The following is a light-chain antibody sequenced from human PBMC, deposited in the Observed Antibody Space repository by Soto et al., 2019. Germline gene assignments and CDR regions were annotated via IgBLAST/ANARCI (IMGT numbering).Light chain of an antibody. V-gene: IGLV2-8*01. J-gene: IGLJ2*01. CDR3: SAYGGNNNYVI. Sequence: QSVLTQPPSACGSPGQSVTLSCSGTSSDIGAYNYVSWYQQHPGKAPKLLISEVTKRPSGVPDRFSGSKSDNTASLTVSGLQGDDEADYYCSAYGGNNNYVIFGGGTKLTVL. CDR2: EVT. CDR1: SSDIGAYNY.